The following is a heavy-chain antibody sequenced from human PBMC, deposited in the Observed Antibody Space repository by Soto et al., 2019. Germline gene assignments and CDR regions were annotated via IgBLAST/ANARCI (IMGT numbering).Heavy chain of an antibody. D-gene: IGHD3-10*02. CDR1: GYSLTSYY. V-gene: IGHV1-46*01. CDR3: ARSYVTSRPIDF. CDR2: TNPSDGST. J-gene: IGHJ4*02. Sequence: QVQLVQSGAEVRKPGASVKVSCKASGYSLTSYYMHWVRQAPGHGLEWMGITNPSDGSTNYAQKFQGRVTMTSVTCTSTVYMEMSSLRSEDTAMSYCARSYVTSRPIDFWGQGTLVTVSS.